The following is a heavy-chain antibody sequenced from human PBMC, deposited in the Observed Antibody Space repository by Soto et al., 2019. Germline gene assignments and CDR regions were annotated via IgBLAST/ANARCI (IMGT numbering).Heavy chain of an antibody. V-gene: IGHV1-18*01. D-gene: IGHD6-13*01. Sequence: QVQLVQSGAEVKKPGASVKVSCKASGYTFTSYGISWVRQAPGQGLEWMGWISAYNGNTNYAQKLQGRVTMTTDTSTSTDYMELRSMRSDDTAVYYCARDRSSSWTAGWFDPWGQGTLVTVSS. CDR2: ISAYNGNT. CDR3: ARDRSSSWTAGWFDP. J-gene: IGHJ5*02. CDR1: GYTFTSYG.